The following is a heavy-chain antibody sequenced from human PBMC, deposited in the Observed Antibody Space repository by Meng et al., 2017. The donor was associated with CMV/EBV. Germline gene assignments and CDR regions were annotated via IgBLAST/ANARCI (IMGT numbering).Heavy chain of an antibody. Sequence: VQLKASGPGLVKLSQSLSLTCSVSGGCISSGDYYWSWMRQPPGKGLEWIGYIYYSGSTYYNPSLKSRVTISVDTSKNQFSLKLSSVTAADTAVYYCASSGAREDDYWGQGTLVTVSS. CDR3: ASSGAREDDY. CDR1: GGCISSGDYY. V-gene: IGHV4-30-4*08. J-gene: IGHJ4*02. D-gene: IGHD5-12*01. CDR2: IYYSGST.